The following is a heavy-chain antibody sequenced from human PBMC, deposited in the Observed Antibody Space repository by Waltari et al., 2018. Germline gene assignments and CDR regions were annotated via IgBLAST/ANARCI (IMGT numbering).Heavy chain of an antibody. CDR2: MYYSGTT. J-gene: IGHJ5*02. CDR3: ARHWKRNGYRFDP. CDR1: GGSISRSSYY. Sequence: QLQLQESGPGLMKPSETLSLTCTVSGGSISRSSYYWGWIRQSPGKGLEWIASMYYSGTTYYNPTLESRVTISGDTSKNPFSLRLSSVTAADTAVYYCARHWKRNGYRFDPWGQGTLVTVSS. D-gene: IGHD5-12*01. V-gene: IGHV4-39*01.